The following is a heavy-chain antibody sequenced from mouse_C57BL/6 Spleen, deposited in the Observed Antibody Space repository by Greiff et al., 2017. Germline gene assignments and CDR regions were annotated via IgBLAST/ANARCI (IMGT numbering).Heavy chain of an antibody. D-gene: IGHD2-4*01. Sequence: EVQVVESEGGLVQPGSSMKLSCTASGFTFSDYYMAWVRQVPEKGLEWVANINYDGSSTYYLDSLKSRFIISRDNAKNILYLQMSSLKSEDTATYYCARDFYYDYDWYFDVWGTGTTVTVSS. V-gene: IGHV5-16*01. CDR3: ARDFYYDYDWYFDV. J-gene: IGHJ1*03. CDR1: GFTFSDYY. CDR2: INYDGSST.